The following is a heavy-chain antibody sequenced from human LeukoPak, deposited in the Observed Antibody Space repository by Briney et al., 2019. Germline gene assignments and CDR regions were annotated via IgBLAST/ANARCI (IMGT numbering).Heavy chain of an antibody. Sequence: GGSLRLSCAASGFTFSSDGMHWVRQAPGKGLEWVAFIRYDGSNKYYADSVKGRFTISRDNSKNTLYLQMNSLRAEDTAVYYCARNAVPAAQIDYWGQGTLVTVSS. D-gene: IGHD2-2*01. CDR2: IRYDGSNK. V-gene: IGHV3-30*02. CDR3: ARNAVPAAQIDY. CDR1: GFTFSSDG. J-gene: IGHJ4*02.